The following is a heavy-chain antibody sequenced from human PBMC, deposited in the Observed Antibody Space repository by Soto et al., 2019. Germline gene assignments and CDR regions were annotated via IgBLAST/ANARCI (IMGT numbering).Heavy chain of an antibody. J-gene: IGHJ3*02. Sequence: ESLCLACTVSGYSISSGYYWCWIRQPPGKGLEWIGSIYHSGSTYYNPSLKSRVTISVDTSKNQFSLKLSSVTAADTAVYYCARAAGGRYCSGGSCYSRAFDIWGQGTMVTV. CDR2: IYHSGST. CDR1: GYSISSGYY. V-gene: IGHV4-38-2*02. D-gene: IGHD2-15*01. CDR3: ARAAGGRYCSGGSCYSRAFDI.